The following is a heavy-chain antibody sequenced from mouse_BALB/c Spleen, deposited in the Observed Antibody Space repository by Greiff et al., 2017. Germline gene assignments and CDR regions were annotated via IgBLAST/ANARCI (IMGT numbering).Heavy chain of an antibody. Sequence: DVMLVESGGGLVQPGGSLRLSCATSGFTFTDYYMSWVRQPPGKALEWLGFIRNKANGYTTEYSASVKGRFTISRDNSQSILYLQMNTLRAEDSATYYCARDRDYGSSLDYWGQGTTLTVSS. J-gene: IGHJ2*01. V-gene: IGHV7-3*02. CDR1: GFTFTDYY. D-gene: IGHD1-1*01. CDR2: IRNKANGYTT. CDR3: ARDRDYGSSLDY.